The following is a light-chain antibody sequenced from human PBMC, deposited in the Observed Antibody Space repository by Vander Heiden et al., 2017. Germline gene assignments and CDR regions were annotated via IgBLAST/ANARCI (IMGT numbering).Light chain of an antibody. V-gene: IGLV2-14*01. CDR1: SSDVGAYKF. J-gene: IGLJ2*01. Sequence: HSALTQPDSESGSPGQSITISCTGTSSDVGAYKFGSWYQQHPGTVPNRIWYDVSDRPSAVPSRVSGSKSGNTASLTISGLQAEDEADYYCNSYTSSNTWIFGGGTKMTVL. CDR3: NSYTSSNTWI. CDR2: DVS.